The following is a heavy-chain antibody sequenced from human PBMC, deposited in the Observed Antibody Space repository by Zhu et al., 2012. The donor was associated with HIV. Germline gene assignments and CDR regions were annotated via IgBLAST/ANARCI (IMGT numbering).Heavy chain of an antibody. CDR2: IYRSGAT. CDR3: ARTGDDNHHASFDI. J-gene: IGHJ4*01. D-gene: IGHD2-21*01. V-gene: IGHV4-38-2*01. Sequence: QVQVQGSGPGLVKPSETLSLTCDVSGSSINTANYWGWIRQPPGKGQEWIANIYRSGATYYNPSLRSRATISMDRSRNLFFLTLNSVTAADTAIYFCARTGDDNHHASFDIWDQGTLVTVSS. CDR1: GSSINTANY.